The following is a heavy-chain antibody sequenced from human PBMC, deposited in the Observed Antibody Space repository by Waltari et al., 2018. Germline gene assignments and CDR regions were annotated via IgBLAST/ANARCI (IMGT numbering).Heavy chain of an antibody. Sequence: QVQLQESGPGLVKPSETLSLTCTVSGGSISSHYWSWIRQPPGKGLEWIGYIYYSGSTNYNPSLKSRVTISVDTSKNQFSLKLSSVTAADTAVYYCARGIAVAVGDYWGQGTLVTVSS. CDR1: GGSISSHY. CDR2: IYYSGST. V-gene: IGHV4-59*11. CDR3: ARGIAVAVGDY. D-gene: IGHD6-19*01. J-gene: IGHJ4*02.